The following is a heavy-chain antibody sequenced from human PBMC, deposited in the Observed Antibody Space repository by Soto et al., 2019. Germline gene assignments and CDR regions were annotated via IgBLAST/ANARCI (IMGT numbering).Heavy chain of an antibody. CDR3: AREVGYGDFSAALLD. D-gene: IGHD4-17*01. J-gene: IGHJ4*02. CDR2: IITLFGTP. V-gene: IGHV1-69*01. CDR1: GGTFSSHS. Sequence: VQLMQSGAEVKQPGSSVKVSCKASGGTFSSHSINWVRQAPGQGLEWMGGIITLFGTPNYAQNFQGRVTITADQSTSTAYMELNSLRSDDTAVYYCAREVGYGDFSAALLDWGQGTLVTVSS.